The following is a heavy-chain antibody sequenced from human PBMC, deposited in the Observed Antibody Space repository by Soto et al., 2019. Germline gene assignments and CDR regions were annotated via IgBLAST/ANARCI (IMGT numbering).Heavy chain of an antibody. J-gene: IGHJ4*02. CDR1: GFTVSSNY. V-gene: IGHV3-66*04. CDR3: ARHGYSYGGGYFDY. D-gene: IGHD5-18*01. Sequence: EVQLVESGGGLVQPGGSLRLSCAASGFTVSSNYMSWVRQAPGKGLEWVSVIYSGGSAYYADSVKGRFTISRDNSKNTLYLQMNNLRAEDTAVYYCARHGYSYGGGYFDYWCQGTLVTVSS. CDR2: IYSGGSA.